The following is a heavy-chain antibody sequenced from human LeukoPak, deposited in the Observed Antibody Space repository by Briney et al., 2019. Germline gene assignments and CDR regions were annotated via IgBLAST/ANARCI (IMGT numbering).Heavy chain of an antibody. CDR3: ARDASGYVVGDH. CDR2: FNAGNTNT. V-gene: IGHV1-3*01. D-gene: IGHD5-12*01. J-gene: IGHJ4*02. CDR1: GYTFTSNA. Sequence: ASVKVSCKASGYTFTSNAMHWVRQAPGQRLEWMGWFNAGNTNTKYSQKFQGRITITRDISASTDYMELSSLRSEDTAVYYCARDASGYVVGDHWGQGTLVTVSS.